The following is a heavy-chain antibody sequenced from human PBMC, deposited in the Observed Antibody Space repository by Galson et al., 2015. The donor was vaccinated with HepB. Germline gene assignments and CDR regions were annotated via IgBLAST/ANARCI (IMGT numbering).Heavy chain of an antibody. D-gene: IGHD6-25*01. V-gene: IGHV3-11*06. Sequence: SLRLSCAASGFTFSDYYMSWIRQAPGKGLEWVSYISSRGHRKYADSVKGRFTISRDNAKNSLFLQMNSLRVEDTAVYYCARDFFQLRSGFLYWFGMDVWGQGTTVTVSS. J-gene: IGHJ6*02. CDR3: ARDFFQLRSGFLYWFGMDV. CDR2: ISSRGHR. CDR1: GFTFSDYY.